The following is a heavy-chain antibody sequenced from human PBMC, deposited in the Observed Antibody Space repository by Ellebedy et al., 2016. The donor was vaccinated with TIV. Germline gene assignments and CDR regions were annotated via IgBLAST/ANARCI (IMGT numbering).Heavy chain of an antibody. V-gene: IGHV4-59*08. CDR3: ARHGYGYGSLRHFDS. CDR1: GGSIGSYY. CDR2: IYKSGST. Sequence: MPGGSLRLSCTVSGGSIGSYYWSWIRQLPGKGLEWIGYIYKSGSTNYNPSLRGRVTTSVDTSKNQFSLKLTSVTAADTAVYYCARHGYGYGSLRHFDSWGQGTLVAVSS. D-gene: IGHD5-18*01. J-gene: IGHJ4*02.